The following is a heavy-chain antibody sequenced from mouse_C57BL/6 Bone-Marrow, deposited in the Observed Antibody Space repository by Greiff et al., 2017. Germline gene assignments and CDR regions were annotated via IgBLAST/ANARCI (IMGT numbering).Heavy chain of an antibody. J-gene: IGHJ2*01. CDR1: GYTFTSYG. CDR2: IYPRSGNT. CDR3: ARSDYGNYLDY. V-gene: IGHV1-81*01. Sequence: QVQLQQSGAELARPGASVKLSCKASGYTFTSYGISWVKQRTGQGLEWIGEIYPRSGNTYYNQKFKGKATLTADKSSSTEYMELRSLTSEDSAVYFCARSDYGNYLDYWGQGTTLTVSS. D-gene: IGHD2-1*01.